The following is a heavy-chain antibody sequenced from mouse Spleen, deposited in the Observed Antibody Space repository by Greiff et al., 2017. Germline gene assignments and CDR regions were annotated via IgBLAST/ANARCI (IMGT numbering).Heavy chain of an antibody. CDR3: ARMFAY. J-gene: IGHJ3*01. CDR2: ISSGSSTI. CDR1: GFTFSDYG. Sequence: EVKVVESGGGSVKPGGSLKLSCAASGFTFSDYGMHWVRQAPEKGLEWVAYISSGSSTIYYADTVKGRFTISRDNAKNTLFLQMTSLRSEDTAMYYCARMFAYWGQGTLVTVSA. V-gene: IGHV5-17*01.